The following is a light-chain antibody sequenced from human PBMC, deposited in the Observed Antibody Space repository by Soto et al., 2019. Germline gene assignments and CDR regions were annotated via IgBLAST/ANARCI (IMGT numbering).Light chain of an antibody. CDR2: AAS. CDR3: QQLNSYPPF. J-gene: IGKJ3*01. V-gene: IGKV1-9*01. Sequence: DIQLTQSPSFLSASVGDRVTITCRASQGISSYLAWYQQKPGKAPKLLIYAASTLQSGVPSRFSGSGSGTENTLTISSLQPEDFATYYCQQLNSYPPFFGPGTKVDIK. CDR1: QGISSY.